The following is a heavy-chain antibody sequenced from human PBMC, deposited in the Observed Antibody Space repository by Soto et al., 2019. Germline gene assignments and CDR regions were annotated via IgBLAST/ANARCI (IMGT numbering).Heavy chain of an antibody. Sequence: EVLLLESGGGLVQPGGSLRLSCEASGFSFSSFAMNWVRQAPGKGLEWVSAIGDSGASTYYADSVKGRFTISRDNSRNTLYLQLNSLRVEDTAVYYCAQGVELDVWGNGTTVTVSS. CDR2: IGDSGAST. J-gene: IGHJ6*04. CDR3: AQGVELDV. CDR1: GFSFSSFA. D-gene: IGHD1-26*01. V-gene: IGHV3-23*01.